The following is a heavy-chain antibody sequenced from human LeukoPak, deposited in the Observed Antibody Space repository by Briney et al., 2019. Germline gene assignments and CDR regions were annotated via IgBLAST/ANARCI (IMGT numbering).Heavy chain of an antibody. Sequence: ASVKVSCEASGYTFTNYGISWVRQAPGQGLEWMGWISAYNGNTNYAQKLQGRVTMTTDTSTSTAYMELRSLRSDDTAVYYCARNEITVFGYYYYYYMDVWGKGTTVTVSS. CDR2: ISAYNGNT. CDR1: GYTFTNYG. CDR3: ARNEITVFGYYYYYYMDV. D-gene: IGHD3-3*01. J-gene: IGHJ6*03. V-gene: IGHV1-18*01.